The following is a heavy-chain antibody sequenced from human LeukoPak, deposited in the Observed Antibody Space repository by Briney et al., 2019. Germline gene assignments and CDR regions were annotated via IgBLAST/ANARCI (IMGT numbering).Heavy chain of an antibody. CDR2: INHSGST. Sequence: PSETLSLTCAVYGGSFSGYYWSWIRQPPGKGLEGIGEINHSGSTNYNPSLKSRVTISVDTSKNQFSLKLSSVTAADTAVYYCARWYTYYDFWSGYYQGYFEYWGQGTLVTVSS. V-gene: IGHV4-34*01. J-gene: IGHJ4*02. D-gene: IGHD3-3*01. CDR1: GGSFSGYY. CDR3: ARWYTYYDFWSGYYQGYFEY.